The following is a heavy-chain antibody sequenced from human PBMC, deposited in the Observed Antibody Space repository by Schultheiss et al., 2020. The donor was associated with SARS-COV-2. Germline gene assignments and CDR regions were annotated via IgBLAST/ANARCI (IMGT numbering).Heavy chain of an antibody. CDR3: ARVDYYDSSGED. V-gene: IGHV3-21*01. CDR2: ISSSSSYI. D-gene: IGHD3-22*01. CDR1: GFTFSSYA. Sequence: GGSLRLSCAASGFTFSSYAMHWVRQAPGKGLEWVSSISSSSSYIYYADSVKGRFTISRDNAKNSLYLQMNSLRAEDTAVYYCARVDYYDSSGEDWGQGTLVTVSS. J-gene: IGHJ4*02.